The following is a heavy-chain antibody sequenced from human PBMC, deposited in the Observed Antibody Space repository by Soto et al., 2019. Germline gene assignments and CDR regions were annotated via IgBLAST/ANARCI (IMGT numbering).Heavy chain of an antibody. CDR2: ISHDGSKQ. V-gene: IGHV3-30*18. D-gene: IGHD1-26*01. CDR3: AKGALGVTWGAFDF. Sequence: QIQLVESGGGVVQPGKSLRLSCAASGLTFSTYGMHWVRQAPGKGLGWVAVISHDGSKQYYGDSVKGRFTISRDNSKNSLYLQMNNVRPEDTARYYCAKGALGVTWGAFDFWGQGTLVAVSS. CDR1: GLTFSTYG. J-gene: IGHJ3*01.